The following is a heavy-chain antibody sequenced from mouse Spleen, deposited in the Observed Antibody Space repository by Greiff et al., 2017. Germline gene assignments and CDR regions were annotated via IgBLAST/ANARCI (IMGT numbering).Heavy chain of an antibody. V-gene: IGHV2-2*01. D-gene: IGHD1-1*01. CDR2: IWSGGST. CDR1: GFSLTSYG. CDR3: ASDYYGSSYVLAY. J-gene: IGHJ3*01. Sequence: QVQLKESGPGLVQPSQSLSITCTVSGFSLTSYGVHWVRQSPGKGLEWLGVIWSGGSTDYNAAFISRLSISKDNSKSQVFFKMNSLQADDTAIYYCASDYYGSSYVLAYWGQGTLVTVSA.